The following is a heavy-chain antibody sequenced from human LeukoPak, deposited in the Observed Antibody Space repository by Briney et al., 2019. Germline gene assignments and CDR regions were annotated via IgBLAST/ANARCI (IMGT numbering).Heavy chain of an antibody. V-gene: IGHV1-2*02. Sequence: ASVKVSCKASGYTFTAYYLHWVRQAPGQGLEWMGWINPNTGGAKYAQKFQGRLTMTRDTSISTVYMGLSRLRSEDTAVYYCARAGYIVVVPAANKGNWFDPWGQGTLVTVSS. CDR3: ARAGYIVVVPAANKGNWFDP. J-gene: IGHJ5*02. CDR2: INPNTGGA. D-gene: IGHD2-2*01. CDR1: GYTFTAYY.